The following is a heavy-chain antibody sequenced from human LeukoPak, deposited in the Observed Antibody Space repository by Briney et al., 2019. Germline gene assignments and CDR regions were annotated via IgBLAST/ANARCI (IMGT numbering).Heavy chain of an antibody. CDR2: IKQDGSEK. Sequence: PGGSLRLSCAASGFTFSSYWMSWVRQAPGKGLEWVANIKQDGSEKYYVDSVKGRFTISRDNAKNSLYLQMNSLRAEDTAVYYCARDIGDFWSVYDYWGQGTLVTVSS. J-gene: IGHJ4*02. CDR1: GFTFSSYW. CDR3: ARDIGDFWSVYDY. D-gene: IGHD3-3*01. V-gene: IGHV3-7*01.